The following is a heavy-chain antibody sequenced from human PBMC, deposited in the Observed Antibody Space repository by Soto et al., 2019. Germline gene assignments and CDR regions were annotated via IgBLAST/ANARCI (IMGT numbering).Heavy chain of an antibody. CDR2: ISGSGGST. J-gene: IGHJ3*02. CDR1: GFTFSSYA. D-gene: IGHD2-15*01. CDR3: AKPRTRYCSGGSCYPDAFDI. V-gene: IGHV3-23*01. Sequence: EVQLLESGGGLVQPGGSLRLPCAASGFTFSSYAMSWVRQAPGKGLEWVSAISGSGGSTYYADSVKGRFTISRDNSKNTLYLQMNSLRAEDTAVYYCAKPRTRYCSGGSCYPDAFDIWGQGTMVTVSS.